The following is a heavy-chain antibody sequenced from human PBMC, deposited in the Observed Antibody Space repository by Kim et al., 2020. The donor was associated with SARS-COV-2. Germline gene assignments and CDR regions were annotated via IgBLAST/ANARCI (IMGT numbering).Heavy chain of an antibody. CDR2: IIPIFGTA. V-gene: IGHV1-69*13. CDR1: GGTFSSYV. Sequence: SVKVSCKASGGTFSSYVISWVRQAPGQGLEWMGGIIPIFGTANYAQKFQGRVTITADESTSTACMELSSLRSEDTAVYYCAYKSSFQLAVVPAPINYNYMDVWGQGTTVTVSS. D-gene: IGHD2-2*02. CDR3: AYKSSFQLAVVPAPINYNYMDV. J-gene: IGHJ6*03.